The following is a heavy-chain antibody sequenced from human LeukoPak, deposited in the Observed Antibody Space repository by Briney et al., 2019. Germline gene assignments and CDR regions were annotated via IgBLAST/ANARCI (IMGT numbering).Heavy chain of an antibody. J-gene: IGHJ6*03. CDR3: AREQHPDYYFYMDV. Sequence: SETLSLTCTVSGGSISGGGYYWNWIRQLPGKGLEWIGYIYYRGSTNYNPSLKSRVTISLDTSKNHFSLKLSSVTAADTAVYYCAREQHPDYYFYMDVWGKGTTLTVSS. CDR2: IYYRGST. D-gene: IGHD6-13*01. CDR1: GGSISGGGYY. V-gene: IGHV4-31*03.